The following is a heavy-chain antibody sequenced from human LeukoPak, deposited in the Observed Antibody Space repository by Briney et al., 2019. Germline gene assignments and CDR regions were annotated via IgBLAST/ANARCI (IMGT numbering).Heavy chain of an antibody. D-gene: IGHD6-19*01. CDR1: GFTFSSYA. CDR3: AKRNIPVSGHDAFDI. Sequence: GGSLRLSCAASGFTFSSYAMHWVRQAPGKGLEWVAVISYDGSNKYYADSVKGRFTISRDNSKNTLYLQMNSLRAEDTAVYYCAKRNIPVSGHDAFDIWGQGTMVTVSS. J-gene: IGHJ3*02. CDR2: ISYDGSNK. V-gene: IGHV3-30-3*02.